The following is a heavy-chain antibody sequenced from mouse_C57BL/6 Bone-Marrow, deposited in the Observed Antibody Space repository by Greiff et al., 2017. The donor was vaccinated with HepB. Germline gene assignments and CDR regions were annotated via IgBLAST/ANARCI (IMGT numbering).Heavy chain of an antibody. Sequence: QVQLQQPGAELVKPGASVKMSCKASGYTFTSYWITWVKQRPGQGLEWIGDIYPGSGSTNYNEKFKGKATFTADTSSNTAYMQLSSLTTEDSAIYYCARPSTVVATVDYWGQGTTLTVSS. J-gene: IGHJ2*01. CDR1: GYTFTSYW. CDR3: ARPSTVVATVDY. V-gene: IGHV1-55*01. CDR2: IYPGSGST. D-gene: IGHD1-1*01.